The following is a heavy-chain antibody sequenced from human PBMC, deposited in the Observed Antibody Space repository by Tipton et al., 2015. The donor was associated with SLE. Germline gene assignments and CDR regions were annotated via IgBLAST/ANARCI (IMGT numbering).Heavy chain of an antibody. V-gene: IGHV3-30*18. Sequence: RSLRLSCAASGFTFSSYGMHWVRQAPGKGLEWVAVISYDGSNKYYADSVKGRFTISRDNSKNTLYLQMNSLRAEDTAVYYCAKGLLMITFGGVTAPGYWGQGTLVTVSS. CDR2: ISYDGSNK. J-gene: IGHJ4*02. CDR3: AKGLLMITFGGVTAPGY. CDR1: GFTFSSYG. D-gene: IGHD3-16*01.